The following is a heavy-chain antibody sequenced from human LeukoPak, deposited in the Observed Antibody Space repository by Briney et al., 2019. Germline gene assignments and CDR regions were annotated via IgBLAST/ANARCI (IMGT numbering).Heavy chain of an antibody. CDR2: ISSNGGST. CDR1: GFTFSSYA. Sequence: PGGALRLSCSASGFTFSSYAMHWVRQAPGEGLEYVSAISSNGGSTYYADSVKGRFTISRDNSKNTLYLQMSSLRAEDTAVYYCVLSWSSTSPDSDHYYGMDVWGKGTTVTVSS. CDR3: VLSWSSTSPDSDHYYGMDV. V-gene: IGHV3-64D*06. J-gene: IGHJ6*04. D-gene: IGHD2-2*01.